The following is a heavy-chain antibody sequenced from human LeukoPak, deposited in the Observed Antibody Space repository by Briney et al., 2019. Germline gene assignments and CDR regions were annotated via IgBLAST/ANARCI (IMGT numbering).Heavy chain of an antibody. Sequence: GGSLRLSCAASGFTFSSYAMSWVRQAPGKGLEWVSAISGSGGSTYYADSVKGRLTISRDNSKNTLYLQMNSLRAEDTAVYYCAKQMVRGVRYYYYMDVWGKGTTVTVSS. CDR2: ISGSGGST. D-gene: IGHD3-10*01. CDR1: GFTFSSYA. J-gene: IGHJ6*03. CDR3: AKQMVRGVRYYYYMDV. V-gene: IGHV3-23*01.